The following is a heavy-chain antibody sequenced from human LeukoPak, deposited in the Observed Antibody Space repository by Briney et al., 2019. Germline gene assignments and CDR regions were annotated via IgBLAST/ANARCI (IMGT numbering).Heavy chain of an antibody. J-gene: IGHJ4*02. D-gene: IGHD6-13*01. CDR1: GYTFTGYY. CDR3: AREGLAAAGTGEVEY. Sequence: ASVKVSCKAPGYTFTGYYMHWVRQAPGQGLEWMGWINPNSGGTNYAQKFQGRVTMTRDTSISTAYMELSRLRSDDTAVYYCAREGLAAAGTGEVEYWGQGTLVTVSS. V-gene: IGHV1-2*02. CDR2: INPNSGGT.